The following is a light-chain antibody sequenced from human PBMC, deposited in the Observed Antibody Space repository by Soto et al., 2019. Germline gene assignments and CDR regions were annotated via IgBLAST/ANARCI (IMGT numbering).Light chain of an antibody. CDR1: SSNIGSNS. J-gene: IGLJ2*01. V-gene: IGLV1-47*01. CDR2: RNN. CDR3: AAWDDSLSVVV. Sequence: QSVLTQTPSASGTPGQRVTISCSGSSSNIGSNSVCWFQQLPGTAPKLLIYRNNQRPSGVPDRFSGSKSGTSASLAISGLRSEDEADYYCAAWDDSLSVVVCGGGTQLTVL.